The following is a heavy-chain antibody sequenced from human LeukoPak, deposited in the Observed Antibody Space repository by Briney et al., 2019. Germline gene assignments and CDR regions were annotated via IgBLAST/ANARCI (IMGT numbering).Heavy chain of an antibody. V-gene: IGHV4-34*01. CDR3: ARTRGGIVVVTADNYYYYYYMDV. CDR1: GVSFSGYY. D-gene: IGHD2-21*02. J-gene: IGHJ6*03. Sequence: SETLSLTCAVYGVSFSGYYWSWVRQPPGKGLEWIGEINHSGSTNYNPSLTSRVTISVDTSKNQFSLMLSSVTAADTAVYYCARTRGGIVVVTADNYYYYYYMDVWGKGTTVTVSS. CDR2: INHSGST.